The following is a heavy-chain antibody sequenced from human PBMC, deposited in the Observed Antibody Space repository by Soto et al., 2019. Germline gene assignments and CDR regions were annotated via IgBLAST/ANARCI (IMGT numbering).Heavy chain of an antibody. J-gene: IGHJ4*02. CDR1: GFTFSSYA. V-gene: IGHV3-23*01. D-gene: IGHD3-3*01. CDR2: ISGSGGST. Sequence: PGGSLRLSCAASGFTFSSYAMSWVRQAPGKGLEWVSAISGSGGSTYYTDSVKGRFTISRDNSKNTLYLQMNSLRAEDTAVYYCAKDPFNTIFGVVTGFDYWGQGTLVTVSS. CDR3: AKDPFNTIFGVVTGFDY.